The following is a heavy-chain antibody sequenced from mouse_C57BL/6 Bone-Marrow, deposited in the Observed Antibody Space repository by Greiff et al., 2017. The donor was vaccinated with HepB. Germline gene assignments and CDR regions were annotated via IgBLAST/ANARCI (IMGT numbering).Heavy chain of an antibody. J-gene: IGHJ4*01. CDR1: GYTFTSYW. D-gene: IGHD2-1*01. V-gene: IGHV1-55*01. CDR3: ARRIYYGNLCAMDY. Sequence: QVQLQQPGAELVKPGASVKMSCKASGYTFTSYWITWVKQRPGQGLEWIGDIYPGSGSTNYNEKFKSKATLTVDTSSSTAYMQLSSLTSEDSAVYYCARRIYYGNLCAMDYWGQGTSVTVSS. CDR2: IYPGSGST.